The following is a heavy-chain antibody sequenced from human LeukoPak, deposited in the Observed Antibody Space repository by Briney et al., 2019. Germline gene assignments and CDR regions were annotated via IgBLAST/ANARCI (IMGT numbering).Heavy chain of an antibody. CDR1: GGSISSYY. V-gene: IGHV4-59*01. Sequence: PSETLSLTCTVSGGSISSYYWSWIRQPPGRGLEWIGYIYYSGSTNYNPSLKSRVTISVDTSKNQFSLMLSSVTAADTAVYYCARDYGGKSDYWGQGTLVTVSS. D-gene: IGHD4-23*01. J-gene: IGHJ4*02. CDR3: ARDYGGKSDY. CDR2: IYYSGST.